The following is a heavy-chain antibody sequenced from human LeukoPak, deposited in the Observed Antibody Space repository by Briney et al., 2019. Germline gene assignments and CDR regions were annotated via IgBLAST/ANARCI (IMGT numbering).Heavy chain of an antibody. D-gene: IGHD5-12*01. CDR2: IDPSGSYT. CDR3: ARHQALNRPYSGYDSRSAFDI. CDR1: GYSFTSYW. Sequence: GESLRISCKGSGYSFTSYWISWVRQMPGKGLEWMGRIDPSGSYTNYSPSFQGHVTISADKSISTAYLQWSSLKASDTAMYYCARHQALNRPYSGYDSRSAFDIWGQGTMVTVSS. J-gene: IGHJ3*02. V-gene: IGHV5-10-1*01.